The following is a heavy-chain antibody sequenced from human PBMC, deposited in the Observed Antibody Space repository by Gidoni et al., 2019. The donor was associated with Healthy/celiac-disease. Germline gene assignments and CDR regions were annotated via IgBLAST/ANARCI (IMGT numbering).Heavy chain of an antibody. J-gene: IGHJ4*02. D-gene: IGHD1-7*01. CDR2: ISRSSSYI. Sequence: EVQLVESGGGLVTPGGYLRLSCAASGFTFSSYSMNWVRQAQGKGLEWVSSISRSSSYIYYADSVKGRFTISRENAKNSLYLQMNSLRAEDTAVYYCARHIPTTFWGQGTLVTVSS. V-gene: IGHV3-21*01. CDR3: ARHIPTTF. CDR1: GFTFSSYS.